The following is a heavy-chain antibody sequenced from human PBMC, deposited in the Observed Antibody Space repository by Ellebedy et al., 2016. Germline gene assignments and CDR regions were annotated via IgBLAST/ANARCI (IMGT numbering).Heavy chain of an antibody. J-gene: IGHJ6*03. Sequence: SETLSLXXAVYGGSFSGYYWSWIRQPPGKGLEWIGEINHSGSTNYNPSLKSRVTISVDTSKNQFSLKLSSVTAADTAVYYCARGPRNRPGLYYYYYMDVWGKGTTVTVSS. V-gene: IGHV4-34*01. CDR3: ARGPRNRPGLYYYYYMDV. CDR1: GGSFSGYY. D-gene: IGHD1-14*01. CDR2: INHSGST.